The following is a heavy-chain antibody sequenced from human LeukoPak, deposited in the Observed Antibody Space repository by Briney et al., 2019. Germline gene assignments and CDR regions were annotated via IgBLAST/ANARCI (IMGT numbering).Heavy chain of an antibody. Sequence: GGSLRLSCAASGFTFSSYSMNWVRQAPGKGLEWVSSISSSSSYIYYADSVKGRFTISRDNSKNTLYLQMNSQRAEDTAVYYCARDYRWGFDYWGQGTLVTVSS. V-gene: IGHV3-21*01. J-gene: IGHJ4*02. CDR1: GFTFSSYS. CDR2: ISSSSSYI. D-gene: IGHD3-16*02. CDR3: ARDYRWGFDY.